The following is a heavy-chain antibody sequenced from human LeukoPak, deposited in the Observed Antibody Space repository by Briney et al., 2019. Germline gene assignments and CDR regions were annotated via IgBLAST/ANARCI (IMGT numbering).Heavy chain of an antibody. CDR2: IYHSGST. CDR1: GGSISSGGYS. V-gene: IGHV4-30-2*01. D-gene: IGHD2-21*02. Sequence: SETLSLTCTVSGGSISSGGYSWSWIRQPPGKGLEWIGYIYHSGSTYYNLSLKGRVTISVDRSKNQFSLKLSSVTAEDTAVYYCARAQVVTAMIEYWGQGTLVTVSS. J-gene: IGHJ4*02. CDR3: ARAQVVTAMIEY.